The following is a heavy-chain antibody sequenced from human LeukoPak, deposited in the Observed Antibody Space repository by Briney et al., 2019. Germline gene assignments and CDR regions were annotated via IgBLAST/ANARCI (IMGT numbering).Heavy chain of an antibody. J-gene: IGHJ5*02. D-gene: IGHD2-2*02. Sequence: SGPTLVNPTQTLTLTCTFSGFSLSTRGVGVGWIRQPPGKALEWLALIYWNDDKRYSPSLKSRLTITKDTSKNQVVLTMTNMDPVDTATYYCAHRLGYCSSTSCYTFGHNWFDPWGQGTLVTVSS. CDR2: IYWNDDK. CDR1: GFSLSTRGVG. CDR3: AHRLGYCSSTSCYTFGHNWFDP. V-gene: IGHV2-5*01.